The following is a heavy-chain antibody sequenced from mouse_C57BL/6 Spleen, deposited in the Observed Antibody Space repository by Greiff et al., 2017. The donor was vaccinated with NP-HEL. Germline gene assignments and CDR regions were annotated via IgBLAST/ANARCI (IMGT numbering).Heavy chain of an antibody. D-gene: IGHD1-1*01. J-gene: IGHJ3*01. CDR1: GYTFTSYW. Sequence: QVQLQQSGAELVKPGASVKVSCKASGYTFTSYWMHWVKQRPGQGLEWIGRIHPSDSDTNYNQKFKGKATLTVDKSSSTAYMQLSSLTSEDSAVYYCAINYGSSYVGFAYWGQGTLVTVSA. V-gene: IGHV1-74*01. CDR3: AINYGSSYVGFAY. CDR2: IHPSDSDT.